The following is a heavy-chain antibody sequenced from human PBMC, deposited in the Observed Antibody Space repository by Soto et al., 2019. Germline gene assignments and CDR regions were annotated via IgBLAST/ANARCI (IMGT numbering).Heavy chain of an antibody. CDR2: IYYSGST. CDR3: ARGQRFSDWFDP. Sequence: SATLSLTCTVSGDSLSSGDNYWSWIRQHPGQGLEWIGYIYYSGSTFYNPSLQSRISISLDTSKNQFSLRLTSVTAADTAVYYCARGQRFSDWFDPWGQGTLVTSPQ. V-gene: IGHV4-31*03. D-gene: IGHD3-3*01. CDR1: GDSLSSGDNY. J-gene: IGHJ5*02.